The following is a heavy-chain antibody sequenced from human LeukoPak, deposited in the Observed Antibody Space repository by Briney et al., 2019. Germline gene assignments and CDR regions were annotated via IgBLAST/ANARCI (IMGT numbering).Heavy chain of an antibody. CDR3: ARLWRAALEY. D-gene: IGHD1-1*01. Sequence: SETLSLTCTVSGASISSSSYYWGYFRQPPGKGLEWIGSVYYNGNTYYNPSLKSRATISADTSKNQFSLKLTSVTAAGTAAYYCARLWRAALEYGGQGTLVPGSS. CDR2: VYYNGNT. J-gene: IGHJ4*02. CDR1: GASISSSSYY. V-gene: IGHV4-39*01.